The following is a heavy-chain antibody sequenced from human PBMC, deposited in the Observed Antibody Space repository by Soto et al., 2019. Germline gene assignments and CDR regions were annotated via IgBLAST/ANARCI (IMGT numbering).Heavy chain of an antibody. J-gene: IGHJ4*02. Sequence: PGGSLRLSCAASGFTFSNYGMHWVRQAPGKGLEWVAVISDDGVSKYYADSVQGRFTISRDNSESAVFLQMNSLRPDDTALYFCASAHDCGSRPSSKLYYWVPGT. CDR1: GFTFSNYG. CDR3: ASAHDCGSRPSSKLYY. D-gene: IGHD3-10*01. V-gene: IGHV3-30*03. CDR2: ISDDGVSK.